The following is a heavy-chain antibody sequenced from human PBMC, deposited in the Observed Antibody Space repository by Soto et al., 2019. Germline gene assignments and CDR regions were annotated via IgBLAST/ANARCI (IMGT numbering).Heavy chain of an antibody. CDR1: GGSISSYY. J-gene: IGHJ6*02. V-gene: IGHV4-59*01. CDR2: IYYSGST. CDR3: ARDNVVVPAANFRNYYGMDV. Sequence: SETLSLTCTVSGGSISSYYWSWIRQPPGKGLEWIGYIYYSGSTNYNPSLKSRVTISVDTSKNQFSLKLSSVTAADTAVYYCARDNVVVPAANFRNYYGMDVWGQGTTVTVSS. D-gene: IGHD2-2*01.